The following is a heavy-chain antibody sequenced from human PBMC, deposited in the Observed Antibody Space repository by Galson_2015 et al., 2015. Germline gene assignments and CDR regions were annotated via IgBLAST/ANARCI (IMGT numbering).Heavy chain of an antibody. J-gene: IGHJ6*02. CDR2: ISAYNGNT. V-gene: IGHV1-18*04. CDR1: GYTFTSYG. D-gene: IGHD2-15*01. Sequence: SVKVSCKASGYTFTSYGISWVRQAPGQGLEWMGWISAYNGNTNYAQKLQGRVTMTTDTSTSTAYMELRSLRSDDTAVYYCARVSPGIWAATRMDYYYGMDVWGQGTTVTVSS. CDR3: ARVSPGIWAATRMDYYYGMDV.